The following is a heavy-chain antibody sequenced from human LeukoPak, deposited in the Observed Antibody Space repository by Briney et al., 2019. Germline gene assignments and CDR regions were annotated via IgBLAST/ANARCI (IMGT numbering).Heavy chain of an antibody. D-gene: IGHD6-13*01. CDR1: GFTFSSYS. J-gene: IGHJ5*02. CDR3: ARDKGIAAAERWFDP. V-gene: IGHV3-48*04. CDR2: ISSSSTI. Sequence: PGGSLRLSCAASGFTFSSYSMNWVRQAPGKGLEWVSYISSSSTIYYADSVKGRFTISRDNAKNSLYLQMNSLRAEDTAVYYCARDKGIAAAERWFDPWGQGTLVTVSS.